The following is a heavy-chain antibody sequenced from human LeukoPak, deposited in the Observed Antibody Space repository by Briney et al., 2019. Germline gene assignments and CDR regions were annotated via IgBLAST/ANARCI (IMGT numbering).Heavy chain of an antibody. Sequence: PGGSPRLSCTASEFTFSAYSMNWVRQTPGKGLEWVSAISGRGDTTYYADSVKGRFTISRDNSNNTVHLQMNSLRAEDTAVYYCAKDWYCSGTSCQDAFDLWGQGTMVIVSS. V-gene: IGHV3-23*01. D-gene: IGHD2-15*01. CDR1: EFTFSAYS. CDR3: AKDWYCSGTSCQDAFDL. J-gene: IGHJ3*01. CDR2: ISGRGDTT.